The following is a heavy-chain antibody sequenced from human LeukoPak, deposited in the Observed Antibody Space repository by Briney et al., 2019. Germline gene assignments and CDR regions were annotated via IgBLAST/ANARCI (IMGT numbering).Heavy chain of an antibody. CDR2: ISYDGSNK. D-gene: IGHD4-17*01. CDR3: AKKGGDGELDY. Sequence: PGRSLRLSCAASGFTFSSYGMHWVRQAPGKGLEWVAVISYDGSNKYYADSVKGRFTISRDNSKNTLYLQMNSLRAEDTAVYYCAKKGGDGELDYWGQGTLVTVSA. CDR1: GFTFSSYG. V-gene: IGHV3-30*18. J-gene: IGHJ4*02.